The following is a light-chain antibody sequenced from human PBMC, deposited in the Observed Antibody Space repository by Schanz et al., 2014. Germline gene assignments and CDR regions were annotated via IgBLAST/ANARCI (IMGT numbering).Light chain of an antibody. CDR1: ESISNW. CDR2: KAS. Sequence: IQMTQSPSTLSASVGDRVTITCRASESISNWLAWYQQKSGKAPKLLIYKASILHSGVPSRFSGSGSGTEFTLTINSLQPDDFATYYCQRYKSYLSTFGQGTRLEIK. CDR3: QRYKSYLST. V-gene: IGKV1-5*03. J-gene: IGKJ5*01.